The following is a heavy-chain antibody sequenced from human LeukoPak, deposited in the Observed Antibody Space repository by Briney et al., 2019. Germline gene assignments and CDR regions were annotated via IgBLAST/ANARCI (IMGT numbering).Heavy chain of an antibody. CDR1: GGSISSGGYS. V-gene: IGHV4-30-2*01. J-gene: IGHJ3*02. CDR2: IYHSGST. CDR3: GRASITYYHDSSGYEGGYAFDI. Sequence: SQTLSLTCAVSGGSISSGGYSWSWIRQPPGKGLEWIGYIYHSGSTYYNPSLKSRVTISVDRSKNQFSLKLSSVTAADTAVYYRGRASITYYHDSSGYEGGYAFDIWGQGTMVTVSS. D-gene: IGHD3-22*01.